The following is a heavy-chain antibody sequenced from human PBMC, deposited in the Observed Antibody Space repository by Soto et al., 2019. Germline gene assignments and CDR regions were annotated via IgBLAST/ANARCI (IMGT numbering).Heavy chain of an antibody. D-gene: IGHD6-19*01. CDR2: ISSYNGDT. J-gene: IGHJ5*02. V-gene: IGHV1-18*01. Sequence: ASVKVSCKASGYTFTRSGISWVRQAPGQGPEWMGWISSYNGDTNYAQTFQGRVTMTTDTSTSTAYMELRSLRSEDTAVYYCARDIEIAVAGTPWFDPWGQGTLVTVSS. CDR1: GYTFTRSG. CDR3: ARDIEIAVAGTPWFDP.